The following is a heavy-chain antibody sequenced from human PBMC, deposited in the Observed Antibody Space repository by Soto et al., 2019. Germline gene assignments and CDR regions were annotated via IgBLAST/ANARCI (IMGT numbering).Heavy chain of an antibody. D-gene: IGHD1-26*01. CDR2: IYSGGTT. J-gene: IGHJ6*02. Sequence: GGSLRLSCAASGFTVSSNYMSWVRQAPGKGLEWVSVIYSGGTTYYADSVKGRFTISRDNSKDTLYLQMHSLRPEDTAVYYCARPYSWKEPNYYYGMDVWGRGTTVTVSS. CDR1: GFTVSSNY. V-gene: IGHV3-53*01. CDR3: ARPYSWKEPNYYYGMDV.